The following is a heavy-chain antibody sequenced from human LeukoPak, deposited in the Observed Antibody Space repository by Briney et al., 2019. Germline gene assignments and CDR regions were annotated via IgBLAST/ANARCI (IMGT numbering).Heavy chain of an antibody. Sequence: SVKVSCKASGGTFSSYAISWVRQAPGQGLEWMGRIIPILGIANYAQKFQGRVTITADKSTSTAYMELSSLRSEDTAVYYCARSPLRTPRGWVDYWGQGTLVTVSS. CDR3: ARSPLRTPRGWVDY. J-gene: IGHJ4*02. D-gene: IGHD1-14*01. CDR1: GGTFSSYA. CDR2: IIPILGIA. V-gene: IGHV1-69*04.